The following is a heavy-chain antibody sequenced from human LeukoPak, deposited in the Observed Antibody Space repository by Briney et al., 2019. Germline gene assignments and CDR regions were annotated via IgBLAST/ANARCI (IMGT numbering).Heavy chain of an antibody. V-gene: IGHV4-4*02. Sequence: SETLSLTCTVSGGSIDSSKWWGWVRQPPGKGLEWIGEISHTGSTNYNPSLKSRVTISVDTSKNQFSLKLSSVTAADTAVYYCARDPIRSGWYAFDYWGQGTLVTVSS. CDR3: ARDPIRSGWYAFDY. J-gene: IGHJ4*02. CDR1: GGSIDSSKW. CDR2: ISHTGST. D-gene: IGHD6-19*01.